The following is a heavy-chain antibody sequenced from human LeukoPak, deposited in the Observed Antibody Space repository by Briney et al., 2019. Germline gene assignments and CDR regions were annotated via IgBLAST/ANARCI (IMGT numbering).Heavy chain of an antibody. D-gene: IGHD6-13*01. CDR2: FIPILGIA. CDR3: ARAGAAAGTYYYYYMDV. Sequence: GASVKVSCKASGGTFSSYAISWVRQAPGQGLEWMGRFIPILGIANYAQKFQGRVTITADKSTSTAYMELSSLRSEDTAVYYCARAGAAAGTYYYYYMDVWGKGTTVTVSS. J-gene: IGHJ6*03. CDR1: GGTFSSYA. V-gene: IGHV1-69*04.